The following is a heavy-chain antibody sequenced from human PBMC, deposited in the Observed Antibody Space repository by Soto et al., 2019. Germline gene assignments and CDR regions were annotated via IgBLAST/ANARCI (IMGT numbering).Heavy chain of an antibody. CDR1: GGSISSYH. V-gene: IGHV4-59*01. CDR2: IYYNGSA. J-gene: IGHJ4*02. D-gene: IGHD3-22*01. Sequence: SETLYLTCTVSGGSISSYHLSWVRQPPGKGLEWIGYIYYNGSANYNPSLKSRVIISVDTSKNQFSLKLSSVTAADTAVYYCARDGSGYYGLFFDSWGQGTMVSVSS. CDR3: ARDGSGYYGLFFDS.